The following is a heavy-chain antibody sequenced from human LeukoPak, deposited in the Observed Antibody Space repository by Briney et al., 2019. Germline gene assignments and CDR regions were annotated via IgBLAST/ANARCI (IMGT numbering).Heavy chain of an antibody. CDR1: GYTFTTHV. D-gene: IGHD4-17*01. CDR3: VAGHDSGHSSYYYGMDV. V-gene: IGHV1-3*01. J-gene: IGHJ6*04. CDR2: INAGNGNT. Sequence: ASVKVSCKASGYTFTTHVFHWVRQAPGQRLEWMGLINAGNGNTKYSQKFQGRVTSTRDTSASTAYMELSSLRSGDTSVYYCVAGHDSGHSSYYYGMDVWGKGTMVTVSS.